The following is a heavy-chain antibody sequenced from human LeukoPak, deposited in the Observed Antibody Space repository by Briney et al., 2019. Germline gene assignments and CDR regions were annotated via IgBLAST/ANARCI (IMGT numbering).Heavy chain of an antibody. Sequence: ASVKASCKASGGTFSSYAISWVRQAPGQGLEWMGGIIPIFGTANYAQKFQGRVTITADESTSTAYMELSSLRSEDTAVYYCARGSPRFLEWLPYLDNCFDPWGQGTLVTVSS. V-gene: IGHV1-69*01. J-gene: IGHJ5*02. CDR3: ARGSPRFLEWLPYLDNCFDP. CDR2: IIPIFGTA. CDR1: GGTFSSYA. D-gene: IGHD3-3*01.